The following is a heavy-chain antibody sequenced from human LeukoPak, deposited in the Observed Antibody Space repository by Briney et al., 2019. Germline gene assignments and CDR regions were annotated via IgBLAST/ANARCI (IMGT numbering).Heavy chain of an antibody. CDR1: GFTFSDYS. V-gene: IGHV3-21*01. CDR3: VRDLMGSGSTTAYLHH. Sequence: PGGSLRLSCAASGFTFSDYSMNWVRQAPGKGLEWVSSISRSSRHVYYAGSVKGRFTISRVNAKNSLYLQMNSLRAEDMAVYFCVRDLMGSGSTTAYLHHWGQGTLVTVSS. D-gene: IGHD1-1*01. J-gene: IGHJ1*01. CDR2: ISRSSRHV.